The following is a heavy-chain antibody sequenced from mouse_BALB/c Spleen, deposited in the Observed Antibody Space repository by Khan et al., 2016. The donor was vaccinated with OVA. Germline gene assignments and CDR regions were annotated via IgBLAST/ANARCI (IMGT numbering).Heavy chain of an antibody. CDR3: ARMARTIN. Sequence: EVQLVESGGGLVQPGGSLKLSCAASGFTFSSYGMSWVRQTPDKRLELVATINSNGGSTYYPASVKGRFTISRDNAKNTLYLQMSSLKSEDTAMYYCARMARTINGGQGTCRTVS. V-gene: IGHV5-6-3*01. J-gene: IGHJ2*02. CDR2: INSNGGST. CDR1: GFTFSSYG.